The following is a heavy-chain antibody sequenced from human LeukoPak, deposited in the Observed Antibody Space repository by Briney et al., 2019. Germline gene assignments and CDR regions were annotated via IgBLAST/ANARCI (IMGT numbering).Heavy chain of an antibody. CDR2: IWYDGSNK. V-gene: IGHV3-33*01. J-gene: IGHJ5*02. D-gene: IGHD2-15*01. CDR3: ARTPNRPFCHGGSCYLSWFDP. CDR1: GFTFSSYG. Sequence: TGGSLRLSCAASGFTFSSYGMHWVRQAPGKGLEWVAVIWYDGSNKYYADSVKGRFTISRDNSKNTLYLQMNSLRAEDTAVYYCARTPNRPFCHGGSCYLSWFDPWGQGTLVTISS.